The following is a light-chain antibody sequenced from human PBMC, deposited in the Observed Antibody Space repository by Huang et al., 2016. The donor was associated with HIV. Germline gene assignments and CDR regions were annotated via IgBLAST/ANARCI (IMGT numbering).Light chain of an antibody. CDR3: QQTYSAPVT. CDR1: QRISSH. CDR2: SST. J-gene: IGKJ4*01. Sequence: DIQVTQSPFSLSASVGDRVTITCRTSQRISSHLSWYQQKIGKGPNLLIYSSTVLQSVVPARFTGSGSGTDFTLTINSLQPEDFATYYCQQTYSAPVTFGGGTRVEIK. V-gene: IGKV1-39*01.